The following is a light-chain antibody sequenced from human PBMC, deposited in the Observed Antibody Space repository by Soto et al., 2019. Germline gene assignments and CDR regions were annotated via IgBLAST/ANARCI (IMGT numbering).Light chain of an antibody. V-gene: IGKV1-6*01. CDR3: LQDYNYPWT. CDR2: AAS. CDR1: QGIRND. J-gene: IGKJ1*01. Sequence: AISSTPSPSSLSASGGGRVTFGWGASQGIRNDLGWYQQKPGKAPKLLIYAASSLQSGVPSRFSGSGSGTDFTLTISSLQPEDFATYYCLQDYNYPWTFGQGTKVDIK.